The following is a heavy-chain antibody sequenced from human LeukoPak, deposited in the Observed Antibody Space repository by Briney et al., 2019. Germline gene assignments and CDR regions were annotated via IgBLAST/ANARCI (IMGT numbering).Heavy chain of an antibody. CDR1: GFTFSSYW. CDR2: INSDGSST. CDR3: ARGRYCSGGSCYWEYNWFDP. Sequence: PGGSLRLSCAAYGFTFSSYWMHWVRQAPGKGLVWVSRINSDGSSTSYADSVKGRFTISRDNAKNTLYLQMNSLRAEDTAVYYCARGRYCSGGSCYWEYNWFDPWGQGTLVTVSS. D-gene: IGHD2-15*01. V-gene: IGHV3-74*01. J-gene: IGHJ5*02.